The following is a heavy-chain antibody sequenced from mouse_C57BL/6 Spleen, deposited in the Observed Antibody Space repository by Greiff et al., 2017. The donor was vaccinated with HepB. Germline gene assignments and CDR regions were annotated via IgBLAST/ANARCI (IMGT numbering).Heavy chain of an antibody. CDR2: ISDGGSYT. CDR1: GFTFSSYA. D-gene: IGHD1-1*01. J-gene: IGHJ2*01. CDR3: AREGTTVVFDY. V-gene: IGHV5-4*01. Sequence: EVQVVESGGGLVKPGGSLKLSCAASGFTFSSYAMSWVRQTPEKRLEWVATISDGGSYTYYPDNVKGRFTISRDNAKNNLYLQMSHLKSEDTAMYYCAREGTTVVFDYWGQGTTLTVSS.